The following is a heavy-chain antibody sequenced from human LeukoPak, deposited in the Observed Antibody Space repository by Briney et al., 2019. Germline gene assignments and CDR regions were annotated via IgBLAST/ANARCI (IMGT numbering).Heavy chain of an antibody. CDR2: IYYSGST. CDR1: GGSVSSGSYY. J-gene: IGHJ5*02. Sequence: SETLSLTCTASGGSVSSGSYYWSWIRQPPGKGLEWIGYIYYSGSTNYNPSLKSRVTISVDTSKNQFSLKLSSVTAADTAVYYCARAAFDFWSGYSTNWFDPWGQGTLVTVSS. D-gene: IGHD3-3*01. V-gene: IGHV4-61*01. CDR3: ARAAFDFWSGYSTNWFDP.